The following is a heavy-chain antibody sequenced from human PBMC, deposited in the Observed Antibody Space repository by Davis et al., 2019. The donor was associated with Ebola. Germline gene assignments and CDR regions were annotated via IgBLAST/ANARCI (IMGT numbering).Heavy chain of an antibody. J-gene: IGHJ4*02. D-gene: IGHD6-13*01. V-gene: IGHV1-18*01. CDR1: GYTFTSYG. CDR2: ISAYNGNT. Sequence: ASVKVSCKASGYTFTSYGISWVRQAPGQGLEWMGWISAYNGNTNYAQKFQGRVTMTRDTSISTAYMELSRLRSDDTAVYYCARDRGIAAAGTDSPDYWGQGTLVTVSS. CDR3: ARDRGIAAAGTDSPDY.